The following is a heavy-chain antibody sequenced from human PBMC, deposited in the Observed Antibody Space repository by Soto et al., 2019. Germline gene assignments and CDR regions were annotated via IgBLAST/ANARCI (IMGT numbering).Heavy chain of an antibody. D-gene: IGHD5-18*01. CDR2: IKQDGSEK. V-gene: IGHV3-7*01. J-gene: IGHJ6*02. Sequence: GGSLRLSCAASGFTFSSYWMSWVRQAPGKGLEWVANIKQDGSEKYYVDSVKGRFTISRDNAKNSLYLQMNSLRAEDTAVYYCAIDRFGYSYGNYYYYGMDVWGQGTTVTVSS. CDR3: AIDRFGYSYGNYYYYGMDV. CDR1: GFTFSSYW.